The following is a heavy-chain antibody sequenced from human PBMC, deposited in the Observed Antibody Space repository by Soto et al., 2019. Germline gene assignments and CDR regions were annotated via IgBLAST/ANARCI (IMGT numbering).Heavy chain of an antibody. Sequence: SETLCLTCTVSGGSMSSRSWRNWVRQSPGKGLEWIGEAHHSGRTNYNPSLKSRVTISVDKSKNHFSLKLSSVTAADTAVYYCARSEATGLDYWGQGPLVTVSS. CDR2: AHHSGRT. V-gene: IGHV4-4*02. J-gene: IGHJ4*02. CDR1: GGSMSSRSW. CDR3: ARSEATGLDY.